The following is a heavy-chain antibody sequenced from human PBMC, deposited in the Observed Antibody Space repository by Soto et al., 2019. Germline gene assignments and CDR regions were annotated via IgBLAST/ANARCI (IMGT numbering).Heavy chain of an antibody. V-gene: IGHV1-69*02. J-gene: IGHJ3*02. CDR3: ARADPGLRYFDYDAFDI. D-gene: IGHD3-9*01. Sequence: SVKVSCKASGGTFSSYTISWVRQAPGQGLEWMGRIIPILGIANYAQKFQGRVTITADKSTSTAYMELSSLRSEDTAVYYCARADPGLRYFDYDAFDIWGQGTMVTVPS. CDR2: IIPILGIA. CDR1: GGTFSSYT.